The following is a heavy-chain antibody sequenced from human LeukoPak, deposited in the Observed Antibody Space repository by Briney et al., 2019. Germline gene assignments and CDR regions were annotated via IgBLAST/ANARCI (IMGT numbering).Heavy chain of an antibody. CDR2: INPNSGGT. D-gene: IGHD3-10*01. CDR3: ARDRDGLLWFGESDY. J-gene: IGHJ4*02. V-gene: IGHV1-2*06. CDR1: GYTFTGYY. Sequence: GVSVKASCKASGYTFTGYYMHWVRQAPGQGLEWMGRINPNSGGTNYAQKFQGRVTMTRDTSISTAYMELSRLRSEDTAVYYCARDRDGLLWFGESDYWGQGTLVTVSS.